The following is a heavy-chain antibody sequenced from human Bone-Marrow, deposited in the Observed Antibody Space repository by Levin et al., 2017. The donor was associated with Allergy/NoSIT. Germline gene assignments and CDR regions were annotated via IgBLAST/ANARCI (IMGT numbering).Heavy chain of an antibody. CDR3: ARIYCSGGSCYYDY. Sequence: GESLKISCAASGFNFPTYWMSWVRQAPGKGLEWVANIKKDGSEYYYVESVKGRFTISRDNAKDSLYLQMNSLRAEDTAVYYCARIYCSGGSCYYDYWGQGTLVTVSS. V-gene: IGHV3-7*04. CDR2: IKKDGSEY. D-gene: IGHD2-15*01. J-gene: IGHJ4*02. CDR1: GFNFPTYW.